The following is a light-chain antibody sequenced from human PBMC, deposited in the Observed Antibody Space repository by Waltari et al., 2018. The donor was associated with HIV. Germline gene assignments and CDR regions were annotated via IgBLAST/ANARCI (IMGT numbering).Light chain of an antibody. CDR2: GNN. CDR1: SSNIRAGYD. V-gene: IGLV1-40*01. J-gene: IGLJ3*02. CDR3: QSYDSSLSGWV. Sequence: QSVLTQPPSVSGAPGPRVTIPCPGRSSNIRAGYDVHWYQQLPGTAPKLLIFGNNNRPSGVPDRFSGSKSGTSASLAITGLQAEDEADYYCQSYDSSLSGWVFGGGTKLTVL.